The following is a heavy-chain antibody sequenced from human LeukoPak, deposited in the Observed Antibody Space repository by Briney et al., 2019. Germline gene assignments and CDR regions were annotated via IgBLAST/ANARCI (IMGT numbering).Heavy chain of an antibody. D-gene: IGHD3-3*01. J-gene: IGHJ4*02. Sequence: GASVKVSCKASGDTFTRYDFYWVRQAPGQGLEWMGRITPRGGSTNYAQKFRGRVTMTSDTSTSTMFMELSSLSSEDTAVYYCAKMGKTYYDFWSGSNTRGPFDYWGQGTLVTVSS. CDR3: AKMGKTYYDFWSGSNTRGPFDY. V-gene: IGHV1-46*01. CDR2: ITPRGGST. CDR1: GDTFTRYD.